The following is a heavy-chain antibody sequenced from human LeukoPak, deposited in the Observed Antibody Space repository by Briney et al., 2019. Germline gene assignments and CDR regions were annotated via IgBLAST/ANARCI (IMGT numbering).Heavy chain of an antibody. J-gene: IGHJ4*02. CDR1: GFTFSSYS. CDR3: ARDRGSGRPFDY. V-gene: IGHV3-21*01. Sequence: PGGSLRLSCAASGFTFSSYSMNWVRQAPGKGLEWVSSISSSSSYIYYADSVKGRFTISRDNAKNSLYLQMNSLRAEDTAVYYCARDRGSGRPFDYWGQGTLVTVSS. D-gene: IGHD1-26*01. CDR2: ISSSSSYI.